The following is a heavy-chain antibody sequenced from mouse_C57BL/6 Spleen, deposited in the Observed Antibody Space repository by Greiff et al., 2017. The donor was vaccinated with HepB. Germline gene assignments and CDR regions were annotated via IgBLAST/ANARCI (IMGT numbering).Heavy chain of an antibody. J-gene: IGHJ2*01. CDR1: GYTFTSYW. V-gene: IGHV1-59*01. D-gene: IGHD1-1*01. CDR3: ARDHYGSPYYFDY. Sequence: VQLQQPGAELVRPGTSVKLSCKASGYTFTSYWMHWVKQRPGQGLEWIGVIDPSDSYTNYNQKFKGKATLTVDTSSSTAYMQLSSLTSEDSAVYYCARDHYGSPYYFDYWGQGTTLTVSS. CDR2: IDPSDSYT.